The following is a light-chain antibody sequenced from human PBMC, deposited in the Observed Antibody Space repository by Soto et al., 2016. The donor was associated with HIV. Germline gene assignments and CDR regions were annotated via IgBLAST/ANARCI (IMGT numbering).Light chain of an antibody. V-gene: IGKV1-NL1*01. CDR2: AAS. J-gene: IGKJ4*01. CDR3: QQYYSTPPIT. Sequence: DIQMTQSPSSLSASIGDRVTITCRASPGISNSLAWYQQKPGKAPKLLLYAASRLESGVPSWFSGSGSGTDYTLTISSLQPEDFATYYCQQYYSTPPITFGGGTKVEIK. CDR1: PGISNS.